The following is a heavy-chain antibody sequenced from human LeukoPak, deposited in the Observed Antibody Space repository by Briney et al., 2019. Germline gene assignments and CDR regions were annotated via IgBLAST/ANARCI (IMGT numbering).Heavy chain of an antibody. CDR1: GFTVSSTY. J-gene: IGHJ3*02. V-gene: IGHV3-66*01. Sequence: GGSLRLSFAASGFTVSSTYMNWVRQAPGKGLEWVSVIYSGGSTYYADSVKGRFTISRDNSKNTLYLQMNSLRAEDTAVYYCARYGLGAHAFDIWGQGTMVTVSS. CDR3: ARYGLGAHAFDI. D-gene: IGHD3/OR15-3a*01. CDR2: IYSGGST.